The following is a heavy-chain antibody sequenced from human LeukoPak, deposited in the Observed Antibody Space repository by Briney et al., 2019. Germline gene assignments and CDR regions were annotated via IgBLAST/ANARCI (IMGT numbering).Heavy chain of an antibody. V-gene: IGHV4-39*01. CDR2: IYYSGST. Sequence: SETLSLTCTISGGSISSNSYYCGWIRQPPGKGLEWIGSIYYSGSTDYNPSLKSRVTIFVDTSKNQFSLKLSSVTAADTAVYYCARQYSSAWYSADYWGQGTLVTVSS. CDR1: GGSISSNSYY. J-gene: IGHJ4*02. CDR3: ARQYSSAWYSADY. D-gene: IGHD6-19*01.